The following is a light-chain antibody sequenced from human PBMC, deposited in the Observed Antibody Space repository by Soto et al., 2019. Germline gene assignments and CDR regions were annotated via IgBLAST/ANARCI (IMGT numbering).Light chain of an antibody. CDR2: GAS. CDR1: QSVSRN. J-gene: IGKJ1*01. Sequence: ETVLTQSPAALSVSPGGRFTLFCRASQSVSRNLAWHQQKPGQAPRLLIYGASTRATGIPARFSGSGSGTEFTLTISSLQSEDFAVYYCQHYYYWPPWTFGQGTKVDIK. CDR3: QHYYYWPPWT. V-gene: IGKV3-15*01.